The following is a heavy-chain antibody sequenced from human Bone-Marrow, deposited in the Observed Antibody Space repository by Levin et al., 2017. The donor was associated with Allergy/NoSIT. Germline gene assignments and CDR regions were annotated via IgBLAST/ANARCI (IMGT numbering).Heavy chain of an antibody. CDR3: ARVLGASGTY. Sequence: GLEWMGWINPNSGGTNYAQNFQGRVTMTRDTSINTAYMELSRLRSDDTAVYYCARVLGASGTYWGQGALVAVSS. D-gene: IGHD3-10*01. CDR2: INPNSGGT. J-gene: IGHJ4*02. V-gene: IGHV1-2*02.